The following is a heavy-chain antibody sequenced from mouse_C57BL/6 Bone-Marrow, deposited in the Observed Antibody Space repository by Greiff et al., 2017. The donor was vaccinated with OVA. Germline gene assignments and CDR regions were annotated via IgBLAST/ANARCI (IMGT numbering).Heavy chain of an antibody. J-gene: IGHJ4*01. D-gene: IGHD1-1*01. V-gene: IGHV1-4*01. CDR1: GYTFTSYT. Sequence: VQLQQSGAELARPGASVKMSCKASGYTFTSYTMHWVKQRPGQGLEWIGYINPSSGYTKYNQKFKDKATLTAGKSSSTAYMQLSSLTSEDSAVYYCARATVVAYYAMDYWGQGTSVTVSS. CDR3: ARATVVAYYAMDY. CDR2: INPSSGYT.